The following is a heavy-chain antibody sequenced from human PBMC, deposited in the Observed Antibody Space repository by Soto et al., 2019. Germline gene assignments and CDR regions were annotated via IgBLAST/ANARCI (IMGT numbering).Heavy chain of an antibody. Sequence: MSRYQYIGIRQPLGKGLEWIGYIYYSGSTNYNPSLKSRVTISVDTSKNQFSLKLSSVTAADTAVYYCARRYGDCFDYWGQGTLVTVS. V-gene: IGHV4-59*08. CDR3: ARRYGDCFDY. D-gene: IGHD4-17*01. CDR1: MSRYQ. J-gene: IGHJ4*02. CDR2: IYYSGST.